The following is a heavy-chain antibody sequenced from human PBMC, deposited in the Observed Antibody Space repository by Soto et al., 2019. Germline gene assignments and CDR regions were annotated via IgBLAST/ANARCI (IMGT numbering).Heavy chain of an antibody. CDR3: ARDLSASSSARCYSFYSAVDV. Sequence: GGSLRLSCTASGFNISRFWTHWVRQAPGRGLVWVSHINSDGSRTNYADSVKGRFTISRDNAKNTLYLQMNSLRAEDTAVYYCARDLSASSSARCYSFYSAVDVWGQGTKVTVYS. J-gene: IGHJ6*02. CDR2: INSDGSRT. D-gene: IGHD6-19*01. V-gene: IGHV3-74*01. CDR1: GFNISRFW.